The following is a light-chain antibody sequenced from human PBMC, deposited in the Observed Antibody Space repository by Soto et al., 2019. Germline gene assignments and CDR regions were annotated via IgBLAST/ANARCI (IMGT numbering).Light chain of an antibody. CDR1: RSNIGTNT. CDR2: NNG. J-gene: IGLJ2*01. CDR3: AAWDDSLNGHVV. V-gene: IGLV1-44*01. Sequence: VLTQTPSVSGTPGQRVTISCSGSRSNIGTNTVNWFQQLPGTAPKLLIYNNGQRPSGVPDRFSGYKSGTSATLAISGLQSEDEADYYCAAWDDSLNGHVVFGGGTKVTVL.